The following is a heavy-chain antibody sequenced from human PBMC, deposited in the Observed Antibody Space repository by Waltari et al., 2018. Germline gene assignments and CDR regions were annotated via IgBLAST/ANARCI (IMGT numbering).Heavy chain of an antibody. CDR1: GFTFCNYA. CDR2: ISGSGDSV. D-gene: IGHD6-6*01. Sequence: EVKLLPSGGDLVQPGGSLRLPCAAPGFTFCNYAMDWVRQAPGEGLEWVSSISGSGDSVDSADSVKGRFTTSRDNSKNIMYLQMNSLRVEDTALYYCEVSSSSFGNYWGQGALVTVSS. V-gene: IGHV3-23*01. J-gene: IGHJ4*02. CDR3: EVSSSSFGNY.